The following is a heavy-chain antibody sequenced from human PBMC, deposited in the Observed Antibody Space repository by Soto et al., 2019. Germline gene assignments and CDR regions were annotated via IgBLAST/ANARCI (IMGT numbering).Heavy chain of an antibody. J-gene: IGHJ4*02. D-gene: IGHD3-22*01. CDR1: GGSITYY. Sequence: PSETLSLTCTVSGGSITYYCSWMRLSPGKGLEWIGYINSNGYSSYNPSLKSRVTLSVDTSKNRFSLKLSSVTAADTAVYYCARGERLYYFDSRGYFLFPNYYDYWSQGTLVTVSS. CDR3: ARGERLYYFDSRGYFLFPNYYDY. CDR2: INSNGYS. V-gene: IGHV4-59*12.